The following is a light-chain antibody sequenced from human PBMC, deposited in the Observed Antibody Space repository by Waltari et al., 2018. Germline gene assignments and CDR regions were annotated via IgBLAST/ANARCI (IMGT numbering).Light chain of an antibody. CDR1: QGISTY. CDR3: LQYNSNPFT. CDR2: GAS. Sequence: DIQMTQSPSSLSASAGHRVTFTCRASQGISTYLNWYQQKPGKAPKRLIYGASSLESGVPSRFSGSGSGTDFTLTISSLQPEDFATYYCLQYNSNPFTFGPGTKLDIK. J-gene: IGKJ3*01. V-gene: IGKV1-17*01.